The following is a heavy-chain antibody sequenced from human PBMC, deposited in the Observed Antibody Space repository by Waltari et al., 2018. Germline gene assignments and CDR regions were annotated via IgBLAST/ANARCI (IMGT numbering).Heavy chain of an antibody. CDR1: GFTFDDYA. J-gene: IGHJ4*02. D-gene: IGHD6-6*01. CDR2: ISWNSGSI. CDR3: AKDRSYSSSSLGFDY. V-gene: IGHV3-9*03. Sequence: EVQLVESGGGLVQPGRSLRLSCAASGFTFDDYAMHWVRPAPGKGLEWVSVISWNSGSIGYADSVKGRFTISRDNAKNSLYLQMNSLRAEDMALYYCAKDRSYSSSSLGFDYWGQGTLVTVSS.